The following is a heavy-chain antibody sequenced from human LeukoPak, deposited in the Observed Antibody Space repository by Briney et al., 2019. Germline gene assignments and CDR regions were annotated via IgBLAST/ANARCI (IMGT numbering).Heavy chain of an antibody. D-gene: IGHD2-2*01. CDR2: ISAYNNNT. CDR3: ARLDCSSTSCRSGFDY. V-gene: IGHV1-18*01. CDR1: GYTFTSYG. J-gene: IGHJ4*02. Sequence: ASVKVSCKASGYTFTSYGSSWVRQAPGQGLEWMGCISAYNNNTNYAQNLQGRVTMTTDTSTSTAYMELRSLRSDDTAVYYCARLDCSSTSCRSGFDYWGEGTLVTVSS.